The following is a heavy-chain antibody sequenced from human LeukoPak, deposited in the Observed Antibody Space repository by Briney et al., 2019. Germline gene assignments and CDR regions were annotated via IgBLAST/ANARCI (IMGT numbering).Heavy chain of an antibody. CDR2: MWYDGSNE. D-gene: IGHD3-22*01. Sequence: YPGGSLRLSCAASGFTFSNYGMHWVRQAPGKGLEWVAVMWYDGSNEYYADSVKGRFTISRDNSKNTLYLQMNSLRAEDTAVYYCARDPAELDSSGPHYYFDYWGRGTLVTVSS. CDR3: ARDPAELDSSGPHYYFDY. J-gene: IGHJ4*02. V-gene: IGHV3-33*01. CDR1: GFTFSNYG.